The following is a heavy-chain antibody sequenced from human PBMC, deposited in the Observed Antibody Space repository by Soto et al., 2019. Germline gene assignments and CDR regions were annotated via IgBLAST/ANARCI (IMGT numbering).Heavy chain of an antibody. D-gene: IGHD2-21*01. V-gene: IGHV3-48*02. CDR2: ISSSGSTI. J-gene: IGHJ4*02. CDR3: ARGREYCGGTNCYLDY. CDR1: GFSFSSHS. Sequence: GGSLRLSCAASGFSFSSHSMKWVRQAPGKGLEWVSYISSSGSTIYYADSVKGRFTISRDNAKSSLYLQMNSLRDDDTAVYYCARGREYCGGTNCYLDYGGQGALVTVSS.